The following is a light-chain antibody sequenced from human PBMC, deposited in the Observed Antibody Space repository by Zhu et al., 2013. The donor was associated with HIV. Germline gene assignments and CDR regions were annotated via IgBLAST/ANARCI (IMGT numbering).Light chain of an antibody. Sequence: DIQMTQSPSTLSASVGDRVTITCRASRSINDWLAWYQHKPGKAPKRLVYRASTLHSGVPSRFIGSGSGTEFTLTISSLQPEDSATYYCQQTKSYPFSFGPGTKVDVK. CDR3: QQTKSYPFS. CDR2: RAS. J-gene: IGKJ3*01. V-gene: IGKV1-5*01. CDR1: RSINDW.